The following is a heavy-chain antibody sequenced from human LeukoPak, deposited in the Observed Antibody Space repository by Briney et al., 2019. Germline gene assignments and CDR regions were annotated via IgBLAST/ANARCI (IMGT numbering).Heavy chain of an antibody. D-gene: IGHD6-13*01. CDR3: ARVLTYSGSWYAFWY. Sequence: PGGSLRLSCAASGFTFSSYVMSWVRQAPGKGLEWVSSISNSGGSTYYADSVKGRFTISRDNSKNTLYLQMNSLRAEDTAVYYCARVLTYSGSWYAFWYWGQGTLVTVSS. V-gene: IGHV3-23*01. J-gene: IGHJ4*02. CDR1: GFTFSSYV. CDR2: ISNSGGST.